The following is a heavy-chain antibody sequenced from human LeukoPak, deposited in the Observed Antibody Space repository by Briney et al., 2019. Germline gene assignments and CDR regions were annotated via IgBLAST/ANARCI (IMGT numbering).Heavy chain of an antibody. Sequence: PGGSLRLSCAASGFTFSSYSMNWVRQAPGKGLEWVSSISSSSSYIYYADSVKGRFTISRDNAKNSLYLQMNSLRAEDTALYYCAKDPSYYYDSSGEPGYFDYWGQGTLVTVSS. J-gene: IGHJ4*02. CDR3: AKDPSYYYDSSGEPGYFDY. CDR2: ISSSSSYI. D-gene: IGHD3-22*01. CDR1: GFTFSSYS. V-gene: IGHV3-21*04.